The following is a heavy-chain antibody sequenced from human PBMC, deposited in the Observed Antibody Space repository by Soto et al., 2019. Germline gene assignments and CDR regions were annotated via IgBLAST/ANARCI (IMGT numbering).Heavy chain of an antibody. Sequence: GGSLRLSCVVSGFTFNNYGINWVRQAPGKGLQWVSSVSKSGYTYYSDSVKGRFTISRDNAKNSVSLQMNNLRAEDTAVYYCAREDSIIIPAVSDFWGQGTRVTV. CDR1: GFTFNNYG. V-gene: IGHV3-21*01. J-gene: IGHJ4*02. CDR3: AREDSIIIPAVSDF. D-gene: IGHD2-2*01. CDR2: VSKSGYT.